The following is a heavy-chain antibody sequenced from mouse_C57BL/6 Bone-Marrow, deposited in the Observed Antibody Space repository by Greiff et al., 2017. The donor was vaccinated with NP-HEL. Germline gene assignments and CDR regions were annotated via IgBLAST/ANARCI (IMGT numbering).Heavy chain of an antibody. CDR1: GFTFSDYG. J-gene: IGHJ4*01. V-gene: IGHV5-17*01. CDR2: ISSGSSTI. Sequence: EVMLVESGGGLVKPGGSLKLSCAASGFTFSDYGMHWVRQAPEKGLEWVAYISSGSSTIYYADTVKGRFTISRDNAKNTLFLQMTSLRSEDTAMYYCATDSHYYAMDYWGQGTSVTVSS. CDR3: ATDSHYYAMDY.